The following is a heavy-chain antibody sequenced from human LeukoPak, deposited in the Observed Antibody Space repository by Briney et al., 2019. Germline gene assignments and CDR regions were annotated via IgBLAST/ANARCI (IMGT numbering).Heavy chain of an antibody. D-gene: IGHD3-22*01. Sequence: PGGSLRLSCAASGFTFSTYGMHWVRQAPGKGLEWVAFIRYDGSNKYYADSVKGRFTISRDNSKNTLYLQMNSLRAEDTAVYYCAKASAMIVVVSKHSDYWGQGPLVTVSS. CDR1: GFTFSTYG. CDR2: IRYDGSNK. CDR3: AKASAMIVVVSKHSDY. J-gene: IGHJ4*02. V-gene: IGHV3-30*02.